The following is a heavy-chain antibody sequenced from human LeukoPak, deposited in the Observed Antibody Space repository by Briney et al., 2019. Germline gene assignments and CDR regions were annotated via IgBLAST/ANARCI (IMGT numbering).Heavy chain of an antibody. CDR2: ISNRDGSSK. V-gene: IGHV3-23*01. CDR3: TTRVGGTPDY. CDR1: GISFSDYV. D-gene: IGHD1-26*01. Sequence: GGSLRLSCVASGISFSDYVMTWVRQAPGKGLEWVSAISNRDGSSKDYADSVKGRFTISRDNSRNTVYLQMNSVRAEDTALYYCTTRVGGTPDYWGLGTLVTVSS. J-gene: IGHJ4*02.